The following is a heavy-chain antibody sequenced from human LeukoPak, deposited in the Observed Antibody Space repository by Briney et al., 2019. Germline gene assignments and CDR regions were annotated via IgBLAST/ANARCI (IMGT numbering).Heavy chain of an antibody. CDR3: ARGRGYCSSTSCLAWFDP. J-gene: IGHJ5*02. CDR2: IILIFGTA. V-gene: IGHV1-69*01. CDR1: GGTFSSYA. D-gene: IGHD2-2*01. Sequence: GASVKVSCKASGGTFSSYAISWVRQAPGQGLEWMGGIILIFGTANYAQKFQGRVTITADESTSTAYMELSSLRSEDTAVYYCARGRGYCSSTSCLAWFDPWGQGTLVTVSS.